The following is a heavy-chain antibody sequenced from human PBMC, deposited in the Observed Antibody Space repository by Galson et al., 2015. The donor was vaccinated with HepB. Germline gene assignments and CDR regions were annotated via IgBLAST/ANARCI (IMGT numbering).Heavy chain of an antibody. CDR2: IKSKTDGGTA. V-gene: IGHV3-15*07. Sequence: SLRLSCAASGFPFSTAWMSWVRQAPGKGLEWVGRIKSKTDGGTADYAAPVKGRFTIPRDDSKNTLYLQMNSLKTEDTAVYYCTTEVHILTGYYLLDYFDYWGQGSLVTVSS. D-gene: IGHD3-9*01. CDR1: GFPFSTAW. J-gene: IGHJ4*02. CDR3: TTEVHILTGYYLLDYFDY.